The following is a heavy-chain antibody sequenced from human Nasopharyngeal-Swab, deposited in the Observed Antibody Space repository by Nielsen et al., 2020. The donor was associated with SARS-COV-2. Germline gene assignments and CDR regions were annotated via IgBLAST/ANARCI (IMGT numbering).Heavy chain of an antibody. Sequence: RQAPGKALEWLAHIFSNDEKSYSTSLKSRLTISKDTSKSQVVLTMTNMDPVDTATYYCARIKRYSSSPGADYYYGMDVWGQGTTVTVSS. D-gene: IGHD6-6*01. CDR2: IFSNDEK. J-gene: IGHJ6*02. CDR3: ARIKRYSSSPGADYYYGMDV. V-gene: IGHV2-26*01.